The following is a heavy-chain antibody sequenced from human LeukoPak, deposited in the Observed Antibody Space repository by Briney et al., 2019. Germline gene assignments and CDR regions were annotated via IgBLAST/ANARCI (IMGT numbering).Heavy chain of an antibody. J-gene: IGHJ4*02. CDR2: IKQDGSEK. CDR1: GFTFSSYW. V-gene: IGHV3-7*01. D-gene: IGHD5-18*01. Sequence: GGSLRLSCAASGFTFSSYWMSWVRQAPGKGLEWVANIKQDGSEKYYVDSVKGRFTISRDNAKNSLYLQMNSLRAEDTAVYYCARGRGYSYGYFDFWGQGTLVTVSS. CDR3: ARGRGYSYGYFDF.